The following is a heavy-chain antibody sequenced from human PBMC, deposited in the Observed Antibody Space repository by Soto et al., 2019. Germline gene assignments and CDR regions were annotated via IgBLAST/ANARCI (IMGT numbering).Heavy chain of an antibody. J-gene: IGHJ4*02. D-gene: IGHD4-17*01. Sequence: SETLSLTCTVSGGSISDSSHFWAWIRQPTGKGLEWIATINYSGRAYYNPSLRSRVTISVDTSSDQFSLNLNSVTAADSAVYYCARHFGNYGDWAFDFWGQGALVTVS. CDR1: GGSISDSSHF. CDR2: INYSGRA. CDR3: ARHFGNYGDWAFDF. V-gene: IGHV4-39*01.